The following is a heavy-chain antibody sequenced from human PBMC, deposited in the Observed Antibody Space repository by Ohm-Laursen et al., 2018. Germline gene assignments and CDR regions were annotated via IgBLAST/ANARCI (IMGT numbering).Heavy chain of an antibody. CDR2: IYYSGST. J-gene: IGHJ4*02. D-gene: IGHD6-19*01. CDR3: ARGFSGWWGRIDY. V-gene: IGHV4-38-2*01. Sequence: SETLSLTCAVSGYSISSVYYWGWIRQPPGKGLEWIGSIYYSGSTYYNSSLKSRVTISVDKSKNQSSLKLSSVTAADTAVYYCARGFSGWWGRIDYWGQGILVTVSS. CDR1: GYSISSVYY.